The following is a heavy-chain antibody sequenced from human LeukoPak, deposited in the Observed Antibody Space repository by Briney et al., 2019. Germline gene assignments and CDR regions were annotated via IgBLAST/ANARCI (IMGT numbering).Heavy chain of an antibody. V-gene: IGHV4-4*07. CDR3: ARDLAVAGIFDY. Sequence: KPSETLSLTCTASGGSISSYYWSWIRQPAGKGLEWIGRIYTSGSTNYNPSLKSRVTMSIDTSKNQFSLKLSSVTAADTALYYCARDLAVAGIFDYWGQGTLVTVSS. CDR1: GGSISSYY. CDR2: IYTSGST. D-gene: IGHD6-19*01. J-gene: IGHJ4*02.